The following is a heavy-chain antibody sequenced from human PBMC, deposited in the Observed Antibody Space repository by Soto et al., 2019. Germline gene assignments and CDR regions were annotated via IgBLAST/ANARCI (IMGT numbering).Heavy chain of an antibody. V-gene: IGHV3-23*01. J-gene: IGHJ4*02. D-gene: IGHD3-3*01. Sequence: EVQLLESGGGLVQPGGSLRLSCAASGFTFIKYAMTWVRQAPGKGLEWVATIGGRDEATYYADSVKGRFTVSRDTSKTTLYLQMNSLRAEDTAVYYCAKVLRFLEWLSPQSQYYFDSWGQGTLVTVSS. CDR1: GFTFIKYA. CDR2: IGGRDEAT. CDR3: AKVLRFLEWLSPQSQYYFDS.